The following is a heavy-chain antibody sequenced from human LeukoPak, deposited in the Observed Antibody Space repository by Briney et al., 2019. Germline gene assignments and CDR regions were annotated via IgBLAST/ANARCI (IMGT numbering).Heavy chain of an antibody. J-gene: IGHJ3*02. Sequence: ASVKVSCKVSGYTLTELSMHWVRQAPGKGLEWMGGFDPEDGETIYAQKFQGRVTMTTDTSTSTAYMELRGLRSDDTAVYYCARLNWDNGAFDIWGQGTTVTVSS. V-gene: IGHV1-24*01. CDR2: FDPEDGET. CDR1: GYTLTELS. CDR3: ARLNWDNGAFDI. D-gene: IGHD1/OR15-1a*01.